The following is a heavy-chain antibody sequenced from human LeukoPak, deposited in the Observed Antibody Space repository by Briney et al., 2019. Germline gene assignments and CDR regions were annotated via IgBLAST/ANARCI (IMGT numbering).Heavy chain of an antibody. CDR2: IYHSGST. J-gene: IGHJ4*02. CDR3: ARLYYYDSSGYYFPYYYFDY. Sequence: SETLSLTCTVSGYSISSGYYWGWIRQPPGKGLEWIGSIYHSGSTYYNPSLKRRLTISVDTSKNQFSLKLSSVTAADTAVYYCARLYYYDSSGYYFPYYYFDYWGQGTLVTVSS. V-gene: IGHV4-38-2*02. D-gene: IGHD3-22*01. CDR1: GYSISSGYY.